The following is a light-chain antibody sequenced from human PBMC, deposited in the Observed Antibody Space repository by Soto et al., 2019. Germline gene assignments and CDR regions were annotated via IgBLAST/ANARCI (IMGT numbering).Light chain of an antibody. Sequence: DIQMTQSPSSLSASVGDRVTITCRASQSISYYLNWYQQKPGKAPKLLLYTASSLQSGVPSRFGGSGSGTDFTLTISSLQPGDFATYYCQQSYSTPQTFGQGTKVEVK. CDR1: QSISYY. V-gene: IGKV1-39*01. J-gene: IGKJ1*01. CDR3: QQSYSTPQT. CDR2: TAS.